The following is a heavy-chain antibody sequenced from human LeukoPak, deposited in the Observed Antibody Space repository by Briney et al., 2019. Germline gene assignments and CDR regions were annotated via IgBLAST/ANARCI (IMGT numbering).Heavy chain of an antibody. CDR2: ISSSSSYI. J-gene: IGHJ4*02. D-gene: IGHD1-26*01. CDR1: GFTFSSYS. CDR3: ARGFGSEGATELY. V-gene: IGHV3-21*01. Sequence: GGSLRLSCAASGFTFSSYSMNWVRQAPGKGLEWVSSISSSSSYIYYADSVKGRFTISRDNAKNSLYLQMNSLRAEDTAVYYCARGFGSEGATELYWGQGTLVTVSS.